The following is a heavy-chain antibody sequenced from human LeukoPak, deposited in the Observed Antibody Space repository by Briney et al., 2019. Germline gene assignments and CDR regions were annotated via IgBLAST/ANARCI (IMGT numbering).Heavy chain of an antibody. CDR1: GFTFRSYG. CDR2: IRYDGSNK. D-gene: IGHD3/OR15-3a*01. Sequence: PGGSLRLSCAASGFTFRSYGIHWVRQAPGKRLEWVAFIRYDGSNKYYADSVKGRFTISRDNSKNTLYLQMNSLRAEDTAVYYCAKVKRTGYYPQYYFDYWGQGTLVTVSS. V-gene: IGHV3-30*02. J-gene: IGHJ4*02. CDR3: AKVKRTGYYPQYYFDY.